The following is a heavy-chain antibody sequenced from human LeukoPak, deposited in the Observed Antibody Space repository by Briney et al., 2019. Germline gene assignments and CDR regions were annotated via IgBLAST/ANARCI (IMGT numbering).Heavy chain of an antibody. CDR2: ISGNGGST. D-gene: IGHD3-22*01. V-gene: IGHV3-23*01. Sequence: GGSLRLSCAASTFTPSWNAMSCVRQAPGKGLEWLSAISGNGGSTYYADSVMGRFTTTRDNSKNTLYLQMNSLRAEETLVYYGAKRSSGYSFDYWGQGTLVTVSS. CDR3: AKRSSGYSFDY. J-gene: IGHJ4*02. CDR1: TFTPSWNA.